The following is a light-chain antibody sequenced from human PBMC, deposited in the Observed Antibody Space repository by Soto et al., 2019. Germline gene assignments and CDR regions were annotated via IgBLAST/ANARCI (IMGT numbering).Light chain of an antibody. Sequence: QSVLTQPASVSGSPGQSITISCTGTSGDVGGYVYVSWYQQHPGKAPKLMIYEVSNRPSGVSNRFSGSKSGNTASLTISGLQAEGEADYYCSSYTSSSTLYVFGTGTKLTVL. CDR3: SSYTSSSTLYV. J-gene: IGLJ1*01. CDR2: EVS. CDR1: SGDVGGYVY. V-gene: IGLV2-14*01.